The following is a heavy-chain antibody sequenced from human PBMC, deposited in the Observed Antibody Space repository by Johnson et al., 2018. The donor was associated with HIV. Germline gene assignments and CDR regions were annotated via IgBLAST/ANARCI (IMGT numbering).Heavy chain of an antibody. CDR3: TTHYYDSSGPPENPHLAAFDI. J-gene: IGHJ3*02. Sequence: VQLVESGGGLVKPGGSVRLSCAVSGFTFTDAWMSWVRQAPGKGLEWVGHIKSKTDGGTTDYAAPVNGRFPISRDDSKNMLYLQMNSLKNEDTAVYYCTTHYYDSSGPPENPHLAAFDIWGQGTMVTVSS. CDR2: IKSKTDGGTT. D-gene: IGHD3-22*01. V-gene: IGHV3-15*01. CDR1: GFTFTDAW.